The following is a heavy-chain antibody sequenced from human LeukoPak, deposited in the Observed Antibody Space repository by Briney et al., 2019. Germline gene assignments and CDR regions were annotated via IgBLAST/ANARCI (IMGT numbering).Heavy chain of an antibody. CDR3: ATGIMIPAGFDY. V-gene: IGHV1-69*06. CDR2: IIPIFGTA. J-gene: IGHJ4*02. D-gene: IGHD3-16*01. Sequence: SVRVSCMPPGGTFTSYTISRVRHAPGQGLEWRGRIIPIFGTANYAQTFQGRVTITGDTSTNTAYMELSSLRSEDTAVYYCATGIMIPAGFDYWGQGTLVTVSS. CDR1: GGTFTSYT.